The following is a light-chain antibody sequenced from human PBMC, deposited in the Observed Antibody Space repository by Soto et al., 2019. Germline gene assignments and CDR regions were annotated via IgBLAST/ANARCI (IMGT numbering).Light chain of an antibody. V-gene: IGLV2-14*01. CDR1: SSDVGGYSY. J-gene: IGLJ3*02. CDR2: DVS. CDR3: CSYTSSSSRV. Sequence: QSALTQPASVSGSPGQSITISCSGTSSDVGGYSYVSWYQQHPGKAPKLMLYDVSNRPSGVSNRFSGSKSGNTASLTISGLQAEDEADYYCCSYTSSSSRVFGGGTKLTVL.